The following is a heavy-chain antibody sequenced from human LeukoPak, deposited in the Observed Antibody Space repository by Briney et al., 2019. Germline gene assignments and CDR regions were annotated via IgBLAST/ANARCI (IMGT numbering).Heavy chain of an antibody. CDR2: IDHSGST. Sequence: PSETLSLTCAVYGGSFSGYYWSWIRQPPGKGLEWIGEIDHSGSTKYSPSLKSRVTISADTSKNQFSLDLTSVTAADTAVYYCASGGYYFDYWGQGTLVTVSS. CDR1: GGSFSGYY. CDR3: ASGGYYFDY. V-gene: IGHV4-34*01. J-gene: IGHJ4*02.